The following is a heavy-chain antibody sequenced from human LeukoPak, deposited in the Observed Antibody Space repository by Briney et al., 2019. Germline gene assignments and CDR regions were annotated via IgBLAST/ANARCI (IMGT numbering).Heavy chain of an antibody. V-gene: IGHV3-33*01. CDR1: GFTFSSYG. CDR2: IWYDGSNK. D-gene: IGHD6-6*01. J-gene: IGHJ4*02. CDR3: ARVLRAARPRQAYYFDY. Sequence: PGGSLRLSCAASGFTFSSYGMHWVRQAPGKGLEWVAVIWYDGSNKYYADSVKGRFTISRDNSKNPLYLQMNSLRAEDTAVYYCARVLRAARPRQAYYFDYWGQGTLVTVSS.